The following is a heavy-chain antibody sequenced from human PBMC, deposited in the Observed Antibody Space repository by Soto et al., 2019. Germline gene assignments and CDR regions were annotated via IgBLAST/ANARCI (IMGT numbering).Heavy chain of an antibody. Sequence: QVQLVQSGAEVKKAGASVKVSCKASGYTFTNYALHWVRQAPGQRLEWMGWINIGDGYTKYAQYFQGRVTIIGDTSAGTAYMELSSLRSDDTAVYYCARDIEYSRSPVRPDYWGQGTLVTVSS. V-gene: IGHV1-3*04. CDR1: GYTFTNYA. CDR2: INIGDGYT. CDR3: ARDIEYSRSPVRPDY. J-gene: IGHJ4*02. D-gene: IGHD6-6*01.